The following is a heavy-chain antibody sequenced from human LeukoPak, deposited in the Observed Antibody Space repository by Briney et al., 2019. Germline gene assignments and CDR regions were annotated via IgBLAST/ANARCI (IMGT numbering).Heavy chain of an antibody. Sequence: GGSLRLSCAASGFTFSSYAMSWVRQAPGKGLEWVSAISGSGGSTYYADSVKGRFTISRDNSKNTLYLQMNSLRAEDTAVYYCAKDSQGYDFWSGYFLFGGQGTLVTVSS. CDR3: AKDSQGYDFWSGYFLF. D-gene: IGHD3-3*01. J-gene: IGHJ4*02. V-gene: IGHV3-23*01. CDR2: ISGSGGST. CDR1: GFTFSSYA.